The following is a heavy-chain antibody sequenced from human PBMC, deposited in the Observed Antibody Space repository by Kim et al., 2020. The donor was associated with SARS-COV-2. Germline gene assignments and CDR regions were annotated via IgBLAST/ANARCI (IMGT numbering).Heavy chain of an antibody. V-gene: IGHV3-48*04. CDR2: ISSSSSTI. CDR3: ARFVGLYGMDV. Sequence: GGSLRLSCAASGFTFSSYSMNWVRQAPGKGLEWVSYISSSSSTIYYADSVKGRFTISRDNAKNSLYLQMNSLRAEDTAVYYCARFVGLYGMDVWGQGTTVTVSS. D-gene: IGHD3-16*01. CDR1: GFTFSSYS. J-gene: IGHJ6*02.